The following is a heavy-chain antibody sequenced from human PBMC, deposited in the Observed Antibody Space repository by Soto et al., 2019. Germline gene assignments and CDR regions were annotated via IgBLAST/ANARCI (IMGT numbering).Heavy chain of an antibody. Sequence: QMQLVESGGGVVQPGRSLRLSCEASGFTFSSYAMHWVRQAPGKGLEWVAIRSYDGSNKYYADSVKGRFTISRDNPKNTLYLQMNSLRAEDTAVYYCARGEKDGADYFYYWGQGTLVTVSS. V-gene: IGHV3-30-3*01. CDR2: RSYDGSNK. J-gene: IGHJ4*02. CDR1: GFTFSSYA. D-gene: IGHD2-15*01. CDR3: ARGEKDGADYFYY.